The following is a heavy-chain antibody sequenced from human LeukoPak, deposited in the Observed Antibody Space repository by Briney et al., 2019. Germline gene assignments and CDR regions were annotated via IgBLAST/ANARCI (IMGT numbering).Heavy chain of an antibody. J-gene: IGHJ6*02. Sequence: PGRSLRLSCAASGFTFSSYAMHWVRQAPGKGLEWVAVISYDGSNKYYADSVKGRFTISRDNSKNTLYLQMNSLRAEDTAVYYCARACCSGGSCYFWPGWRYYYGMDVWGQGTTVTVSS. CDR3: ARACCSGGSCYFWPGWRYYYGMDV. CDR2: ISYDGSNK. CDR1: GFTFSSYA. D-gene: IGHD2-15*01. V-gene: IGHV3-30-3*01.